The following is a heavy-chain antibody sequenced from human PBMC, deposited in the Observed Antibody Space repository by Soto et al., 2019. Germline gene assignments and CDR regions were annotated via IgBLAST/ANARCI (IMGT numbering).Heavy chain of an antibody. J-gene: IGHJ5*02. CDR1: GFSFIYYA. CDR2: IGGRGGNA. Sequence: GGSLRLSCAASGFSFIYYAINWVRQVPGRGLEYVAGIGGRGGNAFYADSMKGRFSISRDNSKNTVYLHMHNLRVDDSAMYYCAKARHSGDFAGSYDSWGQGTLVTVSS. D-gene: IGHD2-21*02. CDR3: AKARHSGDFAGSYDS. V-gene: IGHV3-23*01.